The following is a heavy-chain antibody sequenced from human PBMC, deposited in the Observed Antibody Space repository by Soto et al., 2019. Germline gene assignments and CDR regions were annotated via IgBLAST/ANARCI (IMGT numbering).Heavy chain of an antibody. CDR1: GGTFSSYA. CDR3: ASLLPDSGSYYNAFEI. Sequence: SVKVSCKASGGTFSSYAISWVRQAPGQGLEWMGGIIPIFGTANYAQKFQGRVTITADKSTSTAYMELSSLRSEDTAVYYCASLLPDSGSYYNAFEICGQGTMVIVSS. D-gene: IGHD1-26*01. CDR2: IIPIFGTA. V-gene: IGHV1-69*06. J-gene: IGHJ3*02.